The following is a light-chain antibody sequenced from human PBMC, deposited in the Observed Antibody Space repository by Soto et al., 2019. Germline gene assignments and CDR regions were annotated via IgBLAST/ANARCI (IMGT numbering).Light chain of an antibody. V-gene: IGKV3-11*01. Sequence: EIVLTQSPATLSLSPGERATLSCRASQSVSSYLAWYQQKPGQAPRLLIYDASKRATAIPARISGSGSGTGFTPTITSLEPEDFAVYYCQQRSSWPRTFGQGTKVEIK. CDR2: DAS. CDR1: QSVSSY. J-gene: IGKJ1*01. CDR3: QQRSSWPRT.